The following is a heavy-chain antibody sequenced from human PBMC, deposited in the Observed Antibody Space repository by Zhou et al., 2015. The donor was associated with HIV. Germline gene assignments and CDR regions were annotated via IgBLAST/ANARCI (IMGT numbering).Heavy chain of an antibody. CDR2: IIPIFGTA. D-gene: IGHD3-10*01. CDR3: ARGDRYYYGSGSYTYYYMDV. Sequence: QVQLVQSGAEVKKPGSSVKVSCKASGGTFSSYAISWVRQAPGQGLEWMGGIIPIFGTANYAQKFQGRVTITADESTSTAYMELSSLRSEDTAVYYCARGDRYYYGSGSYTYYYMDVWGKGTTVTVSS. J-gene: IGHJ6*03. CDR1: GGTFSSYA. V-gene: IGHV1-69*01.